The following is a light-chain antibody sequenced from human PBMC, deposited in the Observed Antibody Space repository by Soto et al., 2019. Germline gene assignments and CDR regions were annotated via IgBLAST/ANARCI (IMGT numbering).Light chain of an antibody. Sequence: NVMTQSPRSLSFSPGERTTLSFRACQSVSGNFLAWYQHKPGQAPRLLIYDASTRLTGIPDRFSGSGSGTDFTLTISRLEPEDFAVYYCQQYGSSPSWTFGQGTKVDIK. CDR3: QQYGSSPSWT. V-gene: IGKV3-20*01. CDR1: QSVSGNF. J-gene: IGKJ1*01. CDR2: DAS.